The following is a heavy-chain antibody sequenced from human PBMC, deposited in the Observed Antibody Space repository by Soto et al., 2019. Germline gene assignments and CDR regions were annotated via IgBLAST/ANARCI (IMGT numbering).Heavy chain of an antibody. J-gene: IGHJ4*02. CDR2: INHSGST. V-gene: IGHV4-34*01. CDR1: GGSFSGYY. CDR3: ATDKISGLFDY. Sequence: QVQLQQWGAGLLKPSETLSLTCAVYGGSFSGYYWTWIRQPPGTGLEWIGEINHSGSTNYNPSLKSRVPISVDTSKNLFSLTLTSVTAADTAIYYCATDKISGLFDYWGQGTRFTVSS.